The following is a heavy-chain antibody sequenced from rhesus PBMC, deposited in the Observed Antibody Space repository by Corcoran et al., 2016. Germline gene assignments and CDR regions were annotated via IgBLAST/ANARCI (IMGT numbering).Heavy chain of an antibody. J-gene: IGHJ4*01. CDR2: IDGKSAST. V-gene: IGHV4-81*01. D-gene: IGHD1-26*01. Sequence: QVQLQESGQGLVKPSETLSLTCAVYGGSISGYYWSWIRQPPGKGLEWIGNIDGKSASTNYNPSLKNRDTISKDTSKNQFALKLSSVTAADTAVYYCARSGRTGYNYYCDYWGQGVLVTVSS. CDR3: ARSGRTGYNYYCDY. CDR1: GGSISGYY.